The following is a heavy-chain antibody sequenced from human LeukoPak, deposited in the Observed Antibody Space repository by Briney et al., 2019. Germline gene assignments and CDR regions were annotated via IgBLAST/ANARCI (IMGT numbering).Heavy chain of an antibody. CDR2: IRSGSTI. CDR3: ARESIAVAGAPFDY. D-gene: IGHD6-19*01. V-gene: IGHV3-48*03. CDR1: GFTFSSYG. Sequence: PGGSLRLSCAASGFTFSSYGMNWVRQAPGKGLEWVSYIRSGSTIYDADSVKGRFTISRDNAKNSLYLQMNSLRAEDTAVYYCARESIAVAGAPFDYWGQGTLVTVSS. J-gene: IGHJ4*02.